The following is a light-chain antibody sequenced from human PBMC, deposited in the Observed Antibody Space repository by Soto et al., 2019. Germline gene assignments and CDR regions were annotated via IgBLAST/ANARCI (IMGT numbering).Light chain of an antibody. CDR2: DAS. CDR3: QQRSNLLT. V-gene: IGKV3D-11*01. J-gene: IGKJ4*01. Sequence: EIVLTQSPATLSLSPGERATLSCRASQGVSSYLAWYQQKPGQAPRLLIYDASNRATGIPARFSGSGPGTDFTLTISSLEPDDFAVYYCQQRSNLLTFGGGTQVEIK. CDR1: QGVSSY.